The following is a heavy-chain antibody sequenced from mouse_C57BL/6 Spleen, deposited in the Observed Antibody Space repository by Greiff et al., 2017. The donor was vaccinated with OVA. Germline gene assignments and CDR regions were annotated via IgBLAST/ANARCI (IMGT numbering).Heavy chain of an antibody. Sequence: QVQLQQSGPELVKPGASVKISCKASGYAFSSSWMNWVKQRPGKGLEWIGRIYPGDGDTNYNGKFKGKATLTADKSSSTAYMRLSSLTSEDSAVYFCARGDGSSPYYFDYWGQGTTLTVSS. CDR1: GYAFSSSW. CDR3: ARGDGSSPYYFDY. D-gene: IGHD1-1*01. CDR2: IYPGDGDT. J-gene: IGHJ2*01. V-gene: IGHV1-82*01.